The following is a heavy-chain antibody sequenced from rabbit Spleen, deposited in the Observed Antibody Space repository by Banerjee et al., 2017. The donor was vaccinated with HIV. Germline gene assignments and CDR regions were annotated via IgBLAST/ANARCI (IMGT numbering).Heavy chain of an antibody. Sequence: QLKETGGGLVQPGGSLTLSCKASGFDFSNYGVTWVRQAPGKGLEWIGYIEPIFGNTYYANWVNGRFTISRHNAQNTLYLQLNSLTAADTATYFCVRDLGYAGYAAYDYAYFNLWGPGTLVTVS. J-gene: IGHJ4*01. CDR2: IEPIFGNT. V-gene: IGHV1S7*01. CDR3: VRDLGYAGYAAYDYAYFNL. D-gene: IGHD7-1*01. CDR1: GFDFSNYG.